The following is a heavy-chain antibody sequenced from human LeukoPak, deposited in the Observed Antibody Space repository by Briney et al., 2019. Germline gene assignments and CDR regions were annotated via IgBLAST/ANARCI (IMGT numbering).Heavy chain of an antibody. D-gene: IGHD4-17*01. Sequence: PGGSLRLSCAASGLTFINSWMSWVRQAPGKGLEWVANIHPNGGTKNYVDSVRGRFTISRDNAANSLYLQMNSLRAEDTAVYYCARASSNYGDYYYYYYMDVWGKGTTVTVSS. J-gene: IGHJ6*03. V-gene: IGHV3-7*03. CDR2: IHPNGGTK. CDR3: ARASSNYGDYYYYYYMDV. CDR1: GLTFINSW.